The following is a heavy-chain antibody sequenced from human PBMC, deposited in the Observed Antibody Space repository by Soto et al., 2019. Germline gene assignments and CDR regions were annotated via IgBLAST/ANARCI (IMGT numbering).Heavy chain of an antibody. J-gene: IGHJ5*02. V-gene: IGHV1-8*02. D-gene: IGHD5-18*01. CDR3: ARMESFGSLNWFDP. CDR1: GYTFTNND. Sequence: ASVRVSCKASGYTFTNNDVSWVRQATGQGLEWMGWMNPGSGDTGYAQKFQGRVTMTRDISIATAYMELNSLTSEDTAIYYCARMESFGSLNWFDPWGQGTLVTVSS. CDR2: MNPGSGDT.